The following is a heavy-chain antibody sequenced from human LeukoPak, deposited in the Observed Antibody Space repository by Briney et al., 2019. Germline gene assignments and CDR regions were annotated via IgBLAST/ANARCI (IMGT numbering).Heavy chain of an antibody. CDR3: ARVGRGFGELLIDY. D-gene: IGHD3-10*01. CDR2: TYYRSKWYN. J-gene: IGHJ4*02. V-gene: IGHV6-1*01. Sequence: SQTLSLTCAIPGDSVSSNSAAWNWTRQSPSRGLEWLGRTYYRSKWYNDYAVSVKSRITINPDTSNNQFSLQLNSVTPEDTAVYYCARVGRGFGELLIDYWGQGTLVTVSS. CDR1: GDSVSSNSAA.